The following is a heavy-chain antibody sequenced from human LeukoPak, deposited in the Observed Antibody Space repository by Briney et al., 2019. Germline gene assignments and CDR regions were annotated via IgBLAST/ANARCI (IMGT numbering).Heavy chain of an antibody. CDR1: GGTFSSYA. J-gene: IGHJ4*02. Sequence: GASVKVSCKASGGTFSSYAISWVRQAPGQGLEWMGRIIPILGIANYAQKFQGRVTITADKSTSTAYMELSSLRSEDTAVYYCARDLSIAPDKTFDYWGQGTLVTVSS. CDR2: IIPILGIA. CDR3: ARDLSIAPDKTFDY. V-gene: IGHV1-69*04. D-gene: IGHD3-16*02.